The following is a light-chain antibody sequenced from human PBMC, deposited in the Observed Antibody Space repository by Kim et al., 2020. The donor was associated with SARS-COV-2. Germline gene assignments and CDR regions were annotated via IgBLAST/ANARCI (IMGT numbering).Light chain of an antibody. CDR1: SLRSYY. CDR3: NSRDSSGNRLV. CDR2: GKN. Sequence: ALGQTVRITGQGDSLRSYYANWYQQKPGQAPVLVMYGKNNRPSGIPDRFSGSNAGNTASLTITGAQAEDEADFYCNSRDSSGNRLVFGGGTQLTVL. J-gene: IGLJ2*01. V-gene: IGLV3-19*01.